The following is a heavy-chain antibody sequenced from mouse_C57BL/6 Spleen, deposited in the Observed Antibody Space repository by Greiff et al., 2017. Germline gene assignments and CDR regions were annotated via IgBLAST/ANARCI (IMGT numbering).Heavy chain of an antibody. D-gene: IGHD1-1*01. CDR1: GYTFTDYN. V-gene: IGHV1-18*01. CDR3: ARSDYGSSYDWYFDV. J-gene: IGHJ1*03. Sequence: EVHLVESGPELVKPGASVKIPCKASGYTFTDYNMDWVKQSHGKSLEWIGDINPNNGGTIYNQKFKGKATLTVDKSSSTAYMELRSLTSEDTAVYYCARSDYGSSYDWYFDVWGTGTTVTVSS. CDR2: INPNNGGT.